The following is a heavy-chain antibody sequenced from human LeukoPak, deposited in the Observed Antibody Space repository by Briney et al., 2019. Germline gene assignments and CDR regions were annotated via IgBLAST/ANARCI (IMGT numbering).Heavy chain of an antibody. D-gene: IGHD1-14*01. CDR2: IHYSGST. CDR1: GGSISSSSYY. V-gene: IGHV4-61*01. J-gene: IGHJ4*02. Sequence: SETLSLTCTVSGGSISSSSYYWGWIRQPPGKGLEWIGYIHYSGSTSYNPSLKSRVTISVDTSKNQFSLRLTSVTAADTAVYYCAKEGPEGRYYFDSWGQGTLVTVSS. CDR3: AKEGPEGRYYFDS.